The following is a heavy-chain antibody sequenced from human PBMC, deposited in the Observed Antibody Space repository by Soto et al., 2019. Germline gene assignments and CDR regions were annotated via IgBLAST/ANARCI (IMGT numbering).Heavy chain of an antibody. CDR1: GYTLTELS. CDR3: ATDRREYSGYDSTYYYYMDV. J-gene: IGHJ6*03. CDR2: FDPKDGET. V-gene: IGHV1-24*01. Sequence: ASVKVSCKVSGYTLTELSMHWVRQAPGKGLEWMGGFDPKDGETIYAQKFQGRVTMTEDTSTDTAYMELSSLRSEDTAVYYCATDRREYSGYDSTYYYYMDVWGKGTTVTVSS. D-gene: IGHD5-12*01.